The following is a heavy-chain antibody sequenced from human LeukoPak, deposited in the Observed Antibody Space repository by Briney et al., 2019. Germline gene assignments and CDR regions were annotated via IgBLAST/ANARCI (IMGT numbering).Heavy chain of an antibody. CDR3: ASTLFDYGDYGDY. CDR2: IYYSGST. CDR1: GGSFSGYY. V-gene: IGHV4-31*11. J-gene: IGHJ4*02. D-gene: IGHD4-17*01. Sequence: SETLSLTCAVYGGSFSGYYWSWIRQHPGKGLEWIGYIYYSGSTYYNPSLKSRVTISVDTSKNQFSLKLSSVTAADTAVYYCASTLFDYGDYGDYWGQGTLVTVSS.